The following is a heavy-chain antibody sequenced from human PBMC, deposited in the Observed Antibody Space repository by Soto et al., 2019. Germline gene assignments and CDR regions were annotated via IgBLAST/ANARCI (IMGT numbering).Heavy chain of an antibody. D-gene: IGHD4-17*01. CDR3: XXXLXGDXVPGYYYYYGMDV. CDR1: GYTFTGYY. V-gene: IGHV1-2*04. J-gene: IGHJ6*02. Sequence: QVQLVQSGAEVKKPGASVKVSCKASGYTFTGYYMHWVRQAPGQGLEWMGWINPNSGGTNYAQKFQGWVTMTRDTXXXXXXXELSRLXSXXXXVXYCXXXLXGDXVPGYYYYYGMDVWGQGTTVTVSS. CDR2: INPNSGGT.